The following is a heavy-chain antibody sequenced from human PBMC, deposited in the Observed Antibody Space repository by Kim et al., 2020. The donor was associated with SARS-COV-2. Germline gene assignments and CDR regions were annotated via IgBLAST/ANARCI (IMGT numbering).Heavy chain of an antibody. V-gene: IGHV4-4*07. J-gene: IGHJ5*02. CDR1: GGSISSYY. D-gene: IGHD3-10*01. Sequence: SETLSLTCTVSGGSISSYYWSWIRQPTGKGLEWIGRIYTSGSTNYNPSLKSRVTMSVDTSKNQFSLKLSSVTAADTAVYYCARGAKYGSGVNWFDPWGQGTLVTVSS. CDR2: IYTSGST. CDR3: ARGAKYGSGVNWFDP.